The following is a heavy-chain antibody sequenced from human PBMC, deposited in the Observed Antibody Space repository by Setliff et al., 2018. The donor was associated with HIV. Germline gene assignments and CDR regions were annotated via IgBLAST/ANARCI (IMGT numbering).Heavy chain of an antibody. D-gene: IGHD2-2*01. CDR2: ISWNSGML. CDR3: AKGYLTGYCSGTSCPLYFDN. J-gene: IGHJ4*02. Sequence: GGSLRLSCAASGFTFDDYAMHWVRQAPGKGLEWVSGISWNSGMLDYADSVKGRFTISRDNGKISLYLQMNNLRPEDTAFYYCAKGYLTGYCSGTSCPLYFDNRGQGTLVTVSS. V-gene: IGHV3-9*01. CDR1: GFTFDDYA.